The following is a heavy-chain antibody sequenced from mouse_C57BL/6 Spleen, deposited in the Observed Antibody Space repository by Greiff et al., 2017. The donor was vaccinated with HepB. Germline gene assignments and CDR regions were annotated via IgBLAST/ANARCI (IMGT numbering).Heavy chain of an antibody. V-gene: IGHV1-55*01. Sequence: VQLQESGAELVKPGASVKMSCKASGYTFTSYWITWVKQRPGQGLEWIGDIYPGSGSTNYNEKFKSKATLTVDTSSSTAYMQLSSLTSEDSAVYYCARETTTVVPYFDYWGQGTTLTVSS. CDR1: GYTFTSYW. D-gene: IGHD1-1*01. J-gene: IGHJ2*01. CDR2: IYPGSGST. CDR3: ARETTTVVPYFDY.